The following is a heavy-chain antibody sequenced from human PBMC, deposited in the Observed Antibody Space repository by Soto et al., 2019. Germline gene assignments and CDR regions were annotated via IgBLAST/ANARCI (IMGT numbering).Heavy chain of an antibody. CDR3: ARAPTTVTTPYYFDY. CDR1: GFPFSSYA. J-gene: IGHJ4*02. Sequence: GGSLRLSCAASGFPFSSYAMHWVRQAPGKGLEWVAVISYDGSNKYYADSVKGRFTISRDNSKNTLYLQMNSLRAEDTAVYYCARAPTTVTTPYYFDYWGQGTLVTVSS. D-gene: IGHD4-17*01. CDR2: ISYDGSNK. V-gene: IGHV3-30-3*01.